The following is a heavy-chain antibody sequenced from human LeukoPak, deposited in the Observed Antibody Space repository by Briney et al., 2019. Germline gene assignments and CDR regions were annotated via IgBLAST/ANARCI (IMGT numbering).Heavy chain of an antibody. CDR2: INPSGGST. D-gene: IGHD2-15*01. V-gene: IGHV1-46*01. Sequence: ASVKVSCKASGYTFTSYYMHWVRQAPGQGLEWVGIINPSGGSTGYAQKFQGRVTMTRDTSTSTVYMELSSLRSEDTAVYYCARVRVVAATTPPDCWGQGTLVTVST. J-gene: IGHJ4*02. CDR1: GYTFTSYY. CDR3: ARVRVVAATTPPDC.